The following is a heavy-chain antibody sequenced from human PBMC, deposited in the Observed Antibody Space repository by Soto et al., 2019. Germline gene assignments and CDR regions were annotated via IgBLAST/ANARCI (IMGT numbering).Heavy chain of an antibody. CDR3: VKDWTGTRCPCMDV. J-gene: IGHJ6*02. Sequence: PGGSLRLSCAASGFTVSSNYMSWVRQAPGKGLEWVSVIYSGGSTYYADSVKGRFTISRDNSKNTLYLQMNSLRAEDTAIYYCVKDWTGTRCPCMDVWGQGTTVTVS. CDR1: GFTVSSNY. CDR2: IYSGGST. V-gene: IGHV3-66*01. D-gene: IGHD2-2*01.